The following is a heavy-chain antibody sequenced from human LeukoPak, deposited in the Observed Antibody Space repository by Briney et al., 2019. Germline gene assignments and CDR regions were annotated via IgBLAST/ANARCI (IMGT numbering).Heavy chain of an antibody. CDR3: AKDYIVSSSPIYYFDC. D-gene: IGHD6-6*01. Sequence: GGSLRLSCAASGFTFSSYGIHWVRQAPGKGLEWVTFIRYDGINKYYADSVEGRFTISRDNSKNTVYLQMDSLTVEDTAMYYCAKDYIVSSSPIYYFDCWGQGTLVTVSS. CDR1: GFTFSSYG. J-gene: IGHJ4*02. CDR2: IRYDGINK. V-gene: IGHV3-30*02.